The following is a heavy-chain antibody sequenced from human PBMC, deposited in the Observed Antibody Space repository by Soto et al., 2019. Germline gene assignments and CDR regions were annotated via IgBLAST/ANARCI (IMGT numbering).Heavy chain of an antibody. D-gene: IGHD3-22*01. Sequence: SETLSLTCAVYGGSFSGYYWSWIRQPPGKGLEWIGEINHSGRTNYNPSLKSRVTISVDTSKNQFSLKLSSVTAADTAVYYCARDRMGNYDSSGYYFAEYFQHWGQGTLVTVSS. V-gene: IGHV4-34*01. CDR2: INHSGRT. CDR3: ARDRMGNYDSSGYYFAEYFQH. CDR1: GGSFSGYY. J-gene: IGHJ1*01.